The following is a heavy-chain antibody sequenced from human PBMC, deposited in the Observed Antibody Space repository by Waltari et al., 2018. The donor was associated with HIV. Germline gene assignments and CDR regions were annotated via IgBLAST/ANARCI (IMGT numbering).Heavy chain of an antibody. CDR1: GFTFRNYW. J-gene: IGHJ4*02. V-gene: IGHV3-7*01. D-gene: IGHD3-16*01. Sequence: EVQLVESGGGLVQPGGSLRLSCAASGFTFRNYWMSWVRQAPGKGLEWVANIKQEGSEKDYVDSVKGRLTISRDNAKNSLYLQMNSLRAEDTAVYYCARVSGGGFDYWGQGTLVTVSS. CDR2: IKQEGSEK. CDR3: ARVSGGGFDY.